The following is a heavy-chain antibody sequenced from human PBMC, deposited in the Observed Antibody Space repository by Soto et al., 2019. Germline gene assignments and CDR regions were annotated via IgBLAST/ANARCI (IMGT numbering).Heavy chain of an antibody. CDR3: ARESRSELGTVEY. CDR2: IYASGTT. J-gene: IGHJ4*02. V-gene: IGHV4-4*07. D-gene: IGHD1-1*01. Sequence: ETLSLTCTVSGTSISNYYWSWIRQPAGKGLECLGRIYASGTTTYNPSLRSRVTMSVDTSKNQFSLNLNSVTAADTAVYYCARESRSELGTVEYWGQGTLVTVSS. CDR1: GTSISNYY.